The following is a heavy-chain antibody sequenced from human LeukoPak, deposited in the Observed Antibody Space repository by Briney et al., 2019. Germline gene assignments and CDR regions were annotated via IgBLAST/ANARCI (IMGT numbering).Heavy chain of an antibody. J-gene: IGHJ5*02. V-gene: IGHV4-34*01. CDR3: ARAAGGDGGIDP. CDR1: GGSFSGYY. D-gene: IGHD2-21*01. CDR2: INHSGST. Sequence: SETLSLTCAVYGGSFSGYYWSWIRQPPGKGLEWIGEINHSGSTNYNPSLKSRVTISVDTSKNQFSLKLSSVTAADTAVYYCARAAGGDGGIDPWGQGTLVTVSS.